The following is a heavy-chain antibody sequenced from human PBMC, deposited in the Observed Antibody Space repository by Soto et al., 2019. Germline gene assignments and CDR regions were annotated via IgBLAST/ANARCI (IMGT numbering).Heavy chain of an antibody. V-gene: IGHV1-69*01. D-gene: IGHD3-22*01. CDR2: IIPIFGTA. CDR3: ARDEGYYDSSGYYYFWFDP. Sequence: QVQLVQSGAEVKKPGSSVKVSCKASGGTFSSYAISWVRQAPGQGLEWMGGIIPIFGTANYAQKFQGRVTSTADESTSSAYSELSSLGSEDTAVYYCARDEGYYDSSGYYYFWFDPWGQGTLFTVSS. J-gene: IGHJ5*02. CDR1: GGTFSSYA.